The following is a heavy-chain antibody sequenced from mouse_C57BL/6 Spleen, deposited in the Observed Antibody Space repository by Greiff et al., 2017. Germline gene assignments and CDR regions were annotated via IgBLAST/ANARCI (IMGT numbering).Heavy chain of an antibody. D-gene: IGHD3-2*02. CDR3: ARRPAYSSGYAMDY. J-gene: IGHJ4*01. CDR2: INPSNGGT. Sequence: VQLQQPGTELVKPGASVKMSCKASGYTFTSYWLHWVKQRPGQGLEWIGNINPSNGGTNHNEKFKSKATLTVDKSSSPANMQLSSLTSEDSAVFYCARRPAYSSGYAMDYWGQGTSGTVSS. CDR1: GYTFTSYW. V-gene: IGHV1-53*01.